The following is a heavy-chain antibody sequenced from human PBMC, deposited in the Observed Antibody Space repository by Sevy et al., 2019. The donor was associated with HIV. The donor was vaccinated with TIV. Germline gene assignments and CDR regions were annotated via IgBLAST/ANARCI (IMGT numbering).Heavy chain of an antibody. V-gene: IGHV1-24*01. CDR3: AIRNTFMVRGVIASYNWFDP. CDR1: GYTLTELS. CDR2: FDPEDGET. Sequence: ASVKVSCKVSGYTLTELSMHWVRQAPGKGLEWMGGFDPEDGETIYAQKFQGRVTMTEDTSTDTAYMELSSLRSEETAVYYCAIRNTFMVRGVIASYNWFDPWGQGTLVTVSS. D-gene: IGHD3-10*01. J-gene: IGHJ5*02.